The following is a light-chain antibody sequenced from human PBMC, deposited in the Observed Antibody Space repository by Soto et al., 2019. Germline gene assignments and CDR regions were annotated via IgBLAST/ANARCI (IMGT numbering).Light chain of an antibody. CDR1: TSDVFGYNY. J-gene: IGLJ1*01. CDR3: SSYTSSSNYNYV. V-gene: IGLV2-14*01. Sequence: SSPAQPASVSWSPGQSVTISFTGTTSDVFGYNYVSWYQQHPGKAPKLMIYEVSNRPSGVSNRCSGSKSVNTASLTISGIQAEDEADYYCSSYTSSSNYNYVFGTGTKV. CDR2: EVS.